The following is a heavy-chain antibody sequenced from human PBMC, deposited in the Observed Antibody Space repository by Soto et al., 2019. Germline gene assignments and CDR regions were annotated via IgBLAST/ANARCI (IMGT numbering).Heavy chain of an antibody. Sequence: GGSLRLSCAASGFTFSSYAMSWVRQAPGKGLEWVSAISGSGGSTYYADSVKGRFTISRDNSKNTLYLQMNSLRAEDTAVYYCAKMVSWSAYCGGDCYSGAYYFDYWGQGTLVTVSS. CDR2: ISGSGGST. V-gene: IGHV3-23*01. J-gene: IGHJ4*02. CDR1: GFTFSSYA. D-gene: IGHD2-21*02. CDR3: AKMVSWSAYCGGDCYSGAYYFDY.